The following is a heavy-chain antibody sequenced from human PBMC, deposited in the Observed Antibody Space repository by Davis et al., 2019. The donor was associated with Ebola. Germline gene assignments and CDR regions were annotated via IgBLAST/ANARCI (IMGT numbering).Heavy chain of an antibody. CDR2: IIPILGIA. CDR1: GGTFSSYT. J-gene: IGHJ3*02. Sequence: SVKVSCKASGGTFSSYTISWVRQAPGQGLEWMGRIIPILGIANYAQKFQGRVNVTRDTSTTTVYMDLSSLRSEDTDLYYCTTPGGQDSGYDVFDIWGQGTMVTVSS. D-gene: IGHD5-12*01. CDR3: TTPGGQDSGYDVFDI. V-gene: IGHV1-69*02.